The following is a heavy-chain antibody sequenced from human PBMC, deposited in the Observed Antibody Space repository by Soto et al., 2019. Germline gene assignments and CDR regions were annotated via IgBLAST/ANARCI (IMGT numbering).Heavy chain of an antibody. CDR3: AHKGGRGAGMDV. Sequence: QITLKESGPTLVKPTQTLTLTCTFSGFSVSTGGVGVAWIRQPPGKALEWLALIYWDDDKRYSPFLQSRVTITKDTSKNQMVLTMTNMDPVDTATYYCAHKGGRGAGMDVWGQGTTVTVSS. CDR1: GFSVSTGGVG. CDR2: IYWDDDK. D-gene: IGHD2-15*01. J-gene: IGHJ6*02. V-gene: IGHV2-5*02.